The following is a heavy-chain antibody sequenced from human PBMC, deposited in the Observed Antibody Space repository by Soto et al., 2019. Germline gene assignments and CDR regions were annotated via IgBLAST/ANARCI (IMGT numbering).Heavy chain of an antibody. V-gene: IGHV3-30-3*01. Sequence: GGSLRLSCAASGFTFSSYAMHWVRQAPGKGLEWVVVISYDGSNKYYAGSVKGRFTISRDNSKNTLYLQMNSLRAEDTAVYYCARVGRCSGGSCYLRDYYYYYGMDVWGQGTTVTVSS. J-gene: IGHJ6*02. CDR3: ARVGRCSGGSCYLRDYYYYYGMDV. D-gene: IGHD2-15*01. CDR2: ISYDGSNK. CDR1: GFTFSSYA.